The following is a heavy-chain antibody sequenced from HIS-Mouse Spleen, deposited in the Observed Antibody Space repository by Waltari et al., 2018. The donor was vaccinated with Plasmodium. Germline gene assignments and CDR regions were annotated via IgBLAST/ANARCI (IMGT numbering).Heavy chain of an antibody. D-gene: IGHD6-13*01. CDR1: GFTFSSYW. Sequence: EVQLVESGGGLVQPGGSLRLPCAASGFTFSSYWMSWVGQVPGKGLEWVANIKQDGSEKYYVDSVKGRFTISRDNAKNSLYLQMNSLRAEDTAVYYCASSWYWYFDLWGRGTLVTVSS. CDR2: IKQDGSEK. J-gene: IGHJ2*01. CDR3: ASSWYWYFDL. V-gene: IGHV3-7*01.